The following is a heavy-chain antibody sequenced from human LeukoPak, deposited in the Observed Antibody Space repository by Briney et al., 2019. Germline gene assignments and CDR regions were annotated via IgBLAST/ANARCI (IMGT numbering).Heavy chain of an antibody. CDR1: GFTFSSYA. CDR2: ISYDGSNK. V-gene: IGHV3-30-3*01. J-gene: IGHJ4*02. D-gene: IGHD3-10*01. Sequence: GRSLRLSCAASGFTFSSYAMHWVRQVPGKGLEWVAVISYDGSNKYYADSVKGRFTISRDNSKNTLYLQMNSLRAEDTAVYYCARDPQTYYYGSGSYYNVYLDYWGQGTLVTVSS. CDR3: ARDPQTYYYGSGSYYNVYLDY.